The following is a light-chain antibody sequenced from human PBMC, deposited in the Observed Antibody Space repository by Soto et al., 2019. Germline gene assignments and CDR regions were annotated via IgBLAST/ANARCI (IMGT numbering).Light chain of an antibody. CDR1: SSDVANYNY. Sequence: QSVLTQPRSVSGSPGQSVTISCTRTSSDVANYNYVSWYQQHPCKAPKLMIYDVNKRPSGVPYRFSGSKSGNTASLTISGLQAEDEADYYCQSYDSSLSGYVFGTGTKVTVL. J-gene: IGLJ1*01. CDR3: QSYDSSLSGYV. V-gene: IGLV2-11*01. CDR2: DVN.